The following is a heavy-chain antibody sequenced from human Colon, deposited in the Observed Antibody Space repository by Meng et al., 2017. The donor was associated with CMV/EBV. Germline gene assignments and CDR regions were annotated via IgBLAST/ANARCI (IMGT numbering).Heavy chain of an antibody. CDR3: AKLMGNTRVDH. CDR2: IDSSGA. J-gene: IGHJ5*02. CDR1: GFTSSSYV. D-gene: IGHD5-24*01. Sequence: GASLKISCVASGFTSSSYVMSWVRQTPGKGLEWVAIIDSSGAYIADSVKGRFTVSRDNFKNTLDLQMNSLRVEDAATYYCAKLMGNTRVDHWGQGTQVTVSS. V-gene: IGHV3-23*05.